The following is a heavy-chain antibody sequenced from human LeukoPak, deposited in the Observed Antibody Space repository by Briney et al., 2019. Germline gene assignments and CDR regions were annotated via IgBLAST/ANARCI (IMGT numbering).Heavy chain of an antibody. CDR3: ARDKTYSDNAFDY. CDR1: GFTFSSYS. J-gene: IGHJ4*02. D-gene: IGHD4-17*01. CDR2: ISSSSSYI. V-gene: IGHV3-21*01. Sequence: GGSLRLSCAASGFTFSSYSMNWVRQAPGKGLEWVSSISSSSSYIYYADSVKGRFTISRDNAKNSLYLQMNSLRAEDTAVYYCARDKTYSDNAFDYWGQGTLVTVSS.